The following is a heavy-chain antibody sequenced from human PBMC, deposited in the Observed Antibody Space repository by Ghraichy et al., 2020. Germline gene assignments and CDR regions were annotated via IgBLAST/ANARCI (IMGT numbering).Heavy chain of an antibody. D-gene: IGHD2-21*02. J-gene: IGHJ3*02. CDR2: INHSGST. V-gene: IGHV4-34*01. Sequence: SETLSLTCAVYGGSFSGYYWSWIRQPPGKGLEWIGEINHSGSTNYNPSLKSRVTISVDTSKNQFSLKLSSVTAADTAVYYCASGSLAYCGGDCYVAAFDIWGQGTMVTVSS. CDR1: GGSFSGYY. CDR3: ASGSLAYCGGDCYVAAFDI.